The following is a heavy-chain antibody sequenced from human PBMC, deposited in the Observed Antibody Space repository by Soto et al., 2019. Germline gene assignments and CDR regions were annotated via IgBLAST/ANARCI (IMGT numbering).Heavy chain of an antibody. V-gene: IGHV1-18*01. CDR1: GYTFTTHG. D-gene: IGHD2-15*01. CDR2: VSGDNGHT. J-gene: IGHJ5*02. CDR3: ARDLGYCRSGTCYREWFDP. Sequence: QVQLVQSGAEVKKPGASVKVSCKASGYTFTTHGISWVRQAPGQGLEWMGWVSGDNGHTNYAQSLQGRVTMTTDTSKNTAYMERRSLRSDDTAVYYCARDLGYCRSGTCYREWFDPWGQGTLVTVSS.